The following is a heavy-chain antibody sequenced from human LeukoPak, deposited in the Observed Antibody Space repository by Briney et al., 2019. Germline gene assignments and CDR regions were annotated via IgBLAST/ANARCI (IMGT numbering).Heavy chain of an antibody. J-gene: IGHJ5*02. D-gene: IGHD3-10*01. V-gene: IGHV1-46*01. CDR3: ARFNMVRGVTTYNWFDP. Sequence: ASVKVSCKASGYTFTSYYMHWVRQAPGQGLEWMGIINPSGGSTSYAQKFQGRVTMTRDTSTSTVYMELSSLRSEDTAVYYCARFNMVRGVTTYNWFDPWGQGTLVTVSS. CDR2: INPSGGST. CDR1: GYTFTSYY.